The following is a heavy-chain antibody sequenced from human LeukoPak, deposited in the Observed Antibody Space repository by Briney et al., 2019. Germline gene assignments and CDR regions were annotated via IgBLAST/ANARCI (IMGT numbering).Heavy chain of an antibody. CDR1: GYTFTGYY. Sequence: GASVKVSCKASGYTFTGYYMHWVRQAPGQGLEWMGWINPNSGGTNYAQKFQGRVTMTRDTSISTAYMELSRLRSDDTAVYYCARGVGDYDILTGYYRDAGYFDYWGQGTLVTVSS. V-gene: IGHV1-2*02. CDR3: ARGVGDYDILTGYYRDAGYFDY. CDR2: INPNSGGT. D-gene: IGHD3-9*01. J-gene: IGHJ4*02.